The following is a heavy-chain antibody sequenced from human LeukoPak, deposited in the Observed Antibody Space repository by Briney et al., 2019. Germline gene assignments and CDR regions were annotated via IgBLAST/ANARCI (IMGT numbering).Heavy chain of an antibody. J-gene: IGHJ6*02. CDR2: VSGSGDST. Sequence: PGGSLRLSCAASGFTFSSYAMSWVRQAPGKGLEWISAVSGSGDSTYNADPVKGRFTISRDNSKNTLYLQMNSLRAEDTAVYYCAKGIRYCRGGSCYSFHYYGMDVWGQGTTVTVSS. D-gene: IGHD2-15*01. CDR1: GFTFSSYA. V-gene: IGHV3-23*01. CDR3: AKGIRYCRGGSCYSFHYYGMDV.